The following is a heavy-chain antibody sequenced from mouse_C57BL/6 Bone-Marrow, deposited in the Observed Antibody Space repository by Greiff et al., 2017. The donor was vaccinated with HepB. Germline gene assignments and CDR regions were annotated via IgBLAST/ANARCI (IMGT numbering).Heavy chain of an antibody. Sequence: EVMLVESGGGLVQPGGSLKLSCAASGFTFSDYYMYWVRQTPEKRLEWVAYISNGGGSTYYPDTVKGRFTISRDNAKNTLYLQMSRLKSEDTAMYYCSKTGDYYGSSYWYFDVWGTGTTVTVSS. D-gene: IGHD1-1*01. CDR1: GFTFSDYY. CDR2: ISNGGGST. V-gene: IGHV5-12*01. CDR3: SKTGDYYGSSYWYFDV. J-gene: IGHJ1*03.